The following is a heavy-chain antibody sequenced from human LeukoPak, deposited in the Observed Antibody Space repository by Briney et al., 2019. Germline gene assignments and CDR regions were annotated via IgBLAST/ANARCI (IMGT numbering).Heavy chain of an antibody. V-gene: IGHV1-18*01. J-gene: IGHJ4*02. CDR2: ISAYNGNT. Sequence: GASVKVSCKASGYTFTSYGISWVRQAPGQGLERMGWISAYNGNTNYAQKLQGRVTMTTDTSTSTAYMELRSLRSDDTAVYYCARDQDCSSTSCYTYYFDYWGQGTLVTVSS. CDR3: ARDQDCSSTSCYTYYFDY. CDR1: GYTFTSYG. D-gene: IGHD2-2*01.